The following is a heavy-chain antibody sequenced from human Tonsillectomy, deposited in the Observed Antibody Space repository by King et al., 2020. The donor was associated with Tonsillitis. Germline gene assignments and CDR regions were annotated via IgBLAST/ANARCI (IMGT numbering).Heavy chain of an antibody. Sequence: QLQESGPGLVKPSETLSLTCTVSGGSIGPFYWTWIRQPPGKGLEWIGYIYYAGGTNYNPSLENRVTMSVDTSKNQFSLRLNSVTAADTAVYYCARHERGWDVQLNYWGQGTLVTVSS. CDR3: ARHERGWDVQLNY. CDR2: IYYAGGT. V-gene: IGHV4-59*08. J-gene: IGHJ4*02. CDR1: GGSIGPFY. D-gene: IGHD1-1*01.